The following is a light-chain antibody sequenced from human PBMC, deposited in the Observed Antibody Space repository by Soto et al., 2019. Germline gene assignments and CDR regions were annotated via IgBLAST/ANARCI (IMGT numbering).Light chain of an antibody. CDR2: GNS. Sequence: QSVLTQPPSVSGAPGQRVTISCTGSSSNIGAGYDVHWYQQIPGTAPKLLIYGNSNRPSGVPDRFSGSKSGTSASLAITGLQAEDEADYYCQYYDSSLSGYVFGTGTKVTVL. J-gene: IGLJ1*01. CDR1: SSNIGAGYD. V-gene: IGLV1-40*01. CDR3: QYYDSSLSGYV.